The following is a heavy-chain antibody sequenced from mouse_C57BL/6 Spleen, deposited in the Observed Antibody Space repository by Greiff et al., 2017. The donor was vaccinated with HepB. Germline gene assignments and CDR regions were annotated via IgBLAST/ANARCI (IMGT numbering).Heavy chain of an antibody. J-gene: IGHJ3*01. CDR1: GYSITSGYD. CDR3: ARAYGNYGFAY. V-gene: IGHV3-1*01. Sequence: EVKLQESGPGMVKPSQSLSLTCTVTGYSITSGYDWHWIRHFPGNKLEWMGYISYSGSTNYNPSLKSRISITHDTSKNHFFLKLNSVTTEDTATYYCARAYGNYGFAYWGQGTLFTVSA. D-gene: IGHD2-1*01. CDR2: ISYSGST.